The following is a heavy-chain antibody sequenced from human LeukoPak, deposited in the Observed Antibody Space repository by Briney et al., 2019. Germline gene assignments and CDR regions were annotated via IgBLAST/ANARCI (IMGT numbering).Heavy chain of an antibody. CDR2: IYSTGST. CDR3: VRDLGRFDS. Sequence: SETLSLTCIVSGDSLSGYNWSWIRQPAGKGPEWIGRIYSTGSTNYNPSLKSRVTMSVDRSKNQFSLRMNSMTAADPAVYFCVRDLGRFDSWGQGALVLVSS. J-gene: IGHJ5*01. V-gene: IGHV4-4*07. CDR1: GDSLSGYN.